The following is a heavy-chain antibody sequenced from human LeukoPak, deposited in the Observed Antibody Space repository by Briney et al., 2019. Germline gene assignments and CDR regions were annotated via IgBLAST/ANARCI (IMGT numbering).Heavy chain of an antibody. Sequence: SETLSLTCTVSGGSISSYYWSWIRQPAGKGLEWIGRIYTSGSTNYNPSLKSRVTMSLDTSKYQFSLKLTSVTAADTAVYYCARGGGATSVDYWGQGTLVTVSS. J-gene: IGHJ4*02. CDR1: GGSISSYY. CDR2: IYTSGST. CDR3: ARGGGATSVDY. D-gene: IGHD1-26*01. V-gene: IGHV4-4*07.